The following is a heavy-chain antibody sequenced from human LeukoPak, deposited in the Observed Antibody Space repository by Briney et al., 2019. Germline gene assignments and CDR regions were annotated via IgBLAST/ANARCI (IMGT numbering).Heavy chain of an antibody. V-gene: IGHV1-2*02. CDR3: ARTNGGYEYN. CDR2: INPYSGDT. CDR1: GFTFTNYN. D-gene: IGHD5-12*01. Sequence: VASVKVSCKASGFTFTNYNMHWVRQAPGQGLAWMGWINPYSGDTTYAQKFQGRLTLTRDTSISTAYMEVSRLKSDDTAVYYCARTNGGYEYNWGQGTRVIVSS. J-gene: IGHJ4*02.